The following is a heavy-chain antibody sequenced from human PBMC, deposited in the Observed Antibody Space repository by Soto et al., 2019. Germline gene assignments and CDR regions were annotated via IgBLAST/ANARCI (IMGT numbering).Heavy chain of an antibody. V-gene: IGHV1-3*01. CDR1: GYSFTTHA. D-gene: IGHD6-19*01. Sequence: ASVKVSCKASGYSFTTHAMHWVRQAPGQSLEWVGWTNGVNGDTKYSQKFQGRVTITRDTSATTAYMGLSSLKSEDTAVYYCATDRNGYYFDYWGQGTLVTVSS. J-gene: IGHJ4*02. CDR3: ATDRNGYYFDY. CDR2: TNGVNGDT.